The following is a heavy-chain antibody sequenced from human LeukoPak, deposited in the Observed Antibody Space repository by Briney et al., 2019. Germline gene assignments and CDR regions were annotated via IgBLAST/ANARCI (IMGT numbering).Heavy chain of an antibody. V-gene: IGHV1-46*01. Sequence: ASVKVSCKASGYTFTSYYMHWVRQAPGQGLEWMGIINPSGGSTSYAQKFQGRVTMTRDTSTSTVYMELRSLRSEDTAVYYCARDGHGSGSQRPYYFDYWGQGTLVTVSS. CDR2: INPSGGST. CDR3: ARDGHGSGSQRPYYFDY. CDR1: GYTFTSYY. J-gene: IGHJ4*02. D-gene: IGHD3-10*01.